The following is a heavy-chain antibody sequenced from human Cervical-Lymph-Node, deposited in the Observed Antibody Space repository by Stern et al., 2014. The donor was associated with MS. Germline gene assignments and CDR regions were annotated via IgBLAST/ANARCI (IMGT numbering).Heavy chain of an antibody. CDR1: GFSFGDRA. Sequence: EVQLVESGGGLVKPGQSLRLACTASGFSFGDRAMSWFRQAPGKGLEWVAFIRSERHGATTESAASVKGRFTVSRDDSESIAYLQMDSLKIEDTGIYYCTRGWRYSGYDLGYFDLWGRGTLVTVSS. CDR3: TRGWRYSGYDLGYFDL. D-gene: IGHD5-12*01. J-gene: IGHJ2*01. CDR2: IRSERHGATT. V-gene: IGHV3-49*05.